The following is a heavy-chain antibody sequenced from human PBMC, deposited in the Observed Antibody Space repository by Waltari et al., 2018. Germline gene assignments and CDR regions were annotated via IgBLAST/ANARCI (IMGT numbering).Heavy chain of an antibody. D-gene: IGHD3-22*01. CDR2: IIPILGIA. J-gene: IGHJ4*02. CDR1: GYTLTGYY. V-gene: IGHV1-69*09. CDR3: ARDTPNYFDSSGNYFDY. Sequence: QVQLVQYGAEVKKPGASVKVSCKASGYTLTGYYMHWVRQAPGQGLEWMGSIIPILGIANYAQKFQGRVTITADESTSTAYIELSSLRSEDTAVYYCARDTPNYFDSSGNYFDYWGQGTLVTVSS.